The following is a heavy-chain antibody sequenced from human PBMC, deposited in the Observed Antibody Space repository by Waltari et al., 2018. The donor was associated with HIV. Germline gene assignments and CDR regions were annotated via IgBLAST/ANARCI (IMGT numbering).Heavy chain of an antibody. J-gene: IGHJ6*02. CDR1: GFTFRNYG. D-gene: IGHD6-13*01. CDR2: ISGSGGST. Sequence: EVQVLESGGALVQPGGSLRLSCAASGFTFRNYGISWVRQAPGKGLEWVSTISGSGGSTYYADSVKGRFTVSRDNSKNTLYLQMNSLRAEDTAVYFCVKEHQYSHTWYSYYGMDVWGQGTTVTVSS. CDR3: VKEHQYSHTWYSYYGMDV. V-gene: IGHV3-23*01.